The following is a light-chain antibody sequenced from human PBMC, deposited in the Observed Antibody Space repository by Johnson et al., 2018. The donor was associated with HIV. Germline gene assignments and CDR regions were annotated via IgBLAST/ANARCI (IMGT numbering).Light chain of an antibody. CDR2: DNN. CDR3: GTWDSSLSAYV. J-gene: IGLJ1*01. V-gene: IGLV1-51*01. CDR1: SSNIGNNY. Sequence: QPVLTQPPSVSAAPGQKVTISCSGSSSNIGNNYVSWYQQLPGTAPKLLIYDNNKRPSGIPDRFSGSKSGTSATLGITGLQTGYEADYYCGTWDSSLSAYVFGTGTKVTVL.